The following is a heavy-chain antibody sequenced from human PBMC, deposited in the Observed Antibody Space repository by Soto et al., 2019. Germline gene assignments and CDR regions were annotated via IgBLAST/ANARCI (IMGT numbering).Heavy chain of an antibody. D-gene: IGHD6-13*01. V-gene: IGHV3-23*01. CDR3: ATGTAAPAH. CDR2: ISTSGGTT. J-gene: IGHJ1*01. CDR1: GFTFSNFD. Sequence: VGSLRLSCAASGFTFSNFDMSWVRQAPGKGLEWVSGISTSGGTTCYADSVKGRFTSSRDNSKNTLYLQMTSLRAEDTAVYYCATGTAAPAHWGQGTLVTVSS.